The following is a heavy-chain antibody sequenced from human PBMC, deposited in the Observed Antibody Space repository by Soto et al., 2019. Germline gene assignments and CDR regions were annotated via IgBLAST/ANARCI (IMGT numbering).Heavy chain of an antibody. J-gene: IGHJ4*02. CDR1: GFTFSSYS. Sequence: PGGSLRLSCAASGFTFSSYSMNWVRQAPGKGLEWVSSISSSSSYIYYADSVKGRFTISRDNSKNILYLQMNSLRAEDTAVYFCASRPGAVDPPDVWPLDYWGPGILVTVSS. V-gene: IGHV3-21*01. D-gene: IGHD3-10*01. CDR3: ASRPGAVDPPDVWPLDY. CDR2: ISSSSSYI.